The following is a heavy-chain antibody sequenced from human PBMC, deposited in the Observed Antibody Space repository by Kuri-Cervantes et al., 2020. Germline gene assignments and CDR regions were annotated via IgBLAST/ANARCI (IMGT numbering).Heavy chain of an antibody. CDR1: GFTFSSYA. D-gene: IGHD2-2*03. CDR2: ISYDGSNK. CDR3: ARDDGLDGMDV. Sequence: GESLKISCAASGFTFSSYAMHWVRQAPGKGLEWVAVISYDGSNKYYADSVKGRFTISRDNSKNTLYLQMNSLRAEDTAVYYRARDDGLDGMDVWGQGTTVTVSS. J-gene: IGHJ6*02. V-gene: IGHV3-30-3*01.